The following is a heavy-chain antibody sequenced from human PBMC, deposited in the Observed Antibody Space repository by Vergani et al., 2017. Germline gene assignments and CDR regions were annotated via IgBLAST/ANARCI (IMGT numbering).Heavy chain of an antibody. CDR1: GGSFSGYY. V-gene: IGHV4-34*01. Sequence: QVQLQQWGAGLLKPSETLSLTCAVYGGSFSGYYWSWIRQPPGKGLEWIGEINHSGSTNYNPSLKSRVTISVDTSKNQFSLKLSSVTAADTAVYYCARGNRLLWFGEPRMGMDVWGQVTTVTVSS. CDR3: ARGNRLLWFGEPRMGMDV. J-gene: IGHJ6*02. D-gene: IGHD3-10*01. CDR2: INHSGST.